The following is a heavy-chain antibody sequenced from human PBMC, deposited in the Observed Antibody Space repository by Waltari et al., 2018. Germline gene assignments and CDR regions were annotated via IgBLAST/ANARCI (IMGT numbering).Heavy chain of an antibody. CDR1: GFVFTNHW. V-gene: IGHV3-74*01. CDR2: INNDGSGV. J-gene: IGHJ2*01. Sequence: QMVESGGGLVQPGGSLSPSCEPSGFVFTNHWMPWVRQSPGKGLEWVSRINNDGSGVHYADSVKGRFTISRDNAKNTLYLQMNNLRAADTAMYFCARGDWYFDVWGRPILVTVSS. D-gene: IGHD3-16*01. CDR3: ARGDWYFDV.